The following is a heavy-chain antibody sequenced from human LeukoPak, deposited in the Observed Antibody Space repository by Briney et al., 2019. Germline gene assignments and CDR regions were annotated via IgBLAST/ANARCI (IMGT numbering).Heavy chain of an antibody. V-gene: IGHV3-7*01. J-gene: IGHJ4*02. Sequence: GGSLRLSCAASGFSFGNSWMTWVRQASGKGLEWVAYIKQDGSETYYVDSVKGRFTISRDNAKNSLYLQMNSLRAEDTAVYYCARSVYGDYGDYWGQGTLVTVSS. CDR3: ARSVYGDYGDY. D-gene: IGHD4-17*01. CDR1: GFSFGNSW. CDR2: IKQDGSET.